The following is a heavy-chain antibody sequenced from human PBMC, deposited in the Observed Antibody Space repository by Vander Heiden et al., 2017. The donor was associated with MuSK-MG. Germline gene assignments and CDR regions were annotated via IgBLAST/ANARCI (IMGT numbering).Heavy chain of an antibody. CDR2: IYTSGST. V-gene: IGHV4-61*02. J-gene: IGHJ4*02. CDR1: GGSISSGSYY. Sequence: QVQLQESGPGLVKPSQTLSLTCTVSGGSISSGSYYWSWIRQPAGKGLEWIGRIYTSGSTNYNPSLKSRVTISVDTSKNQFSLKLSSVTAADTAVYYCARVAAAVLDWGQGTLVTVSS. CDR3: ARVAAAVLD. D-gene: IGHD6-13*01.